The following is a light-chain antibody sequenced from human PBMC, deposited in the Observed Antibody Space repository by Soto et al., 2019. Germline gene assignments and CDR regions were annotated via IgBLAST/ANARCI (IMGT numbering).Light chain of an antibody. CDR2: QDD. V-gene: IGLV3-1*01. CDR3: QTWDSTTVI. J-gene: IGLJ2*01. Sequence: SYELTQPPSVSVSPGQTASISCSGDKLGDKFASWYLQKPGQSPVLVIYQDDKRPSGIPERFSGSNSGNTATLTISGTQAMDGADYYCQTWDSTTVIFGGGTKLTVL. CDR1: KLGDKF.